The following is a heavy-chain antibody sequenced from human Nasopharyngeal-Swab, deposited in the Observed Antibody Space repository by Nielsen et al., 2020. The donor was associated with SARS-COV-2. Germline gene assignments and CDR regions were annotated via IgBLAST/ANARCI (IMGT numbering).Heavy chain of an antibody. CDR2: IIPIFGTA. Sequence: SVKVSCKASGGTFSSYAISWVRQAPGQGLEWMGGIIPIFGTANYAQKFQGRVTITADESTSTAYMELSSLRSEDTAVHYCARDLWRRAARDYYYYGMDVWGQGTTVTVSS. CDR3: ARDLWRRAARDYYYYGMDV. CDR1: GGTFSSYA. J-gene: IGHJ6*02. D-gene: IGHD3-3*01. V-gene: IGHV1-69*13.